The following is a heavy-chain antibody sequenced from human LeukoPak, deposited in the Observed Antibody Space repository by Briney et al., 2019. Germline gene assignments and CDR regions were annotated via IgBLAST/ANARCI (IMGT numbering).Heavy chain of an antibody. V-gene: IGHV3-33*01. CDR2: IWYDGSNK. J-gene: IGHJ3*02. CDR1: GFTFSSYG. D-gene: IGHD2-15*01. Sequence: GGSLRLSCAASGFTFSSYGMHWVRQAPGKGLEWVAVIWYDGSNKYYADSVKGRFTISRDNSKNTLYLQMNSLRAEDRAVYYCARYCSGGSCYGAFDIWGQGTMVTVSS. CDR3: ARYCSGGSCYGAFDI.